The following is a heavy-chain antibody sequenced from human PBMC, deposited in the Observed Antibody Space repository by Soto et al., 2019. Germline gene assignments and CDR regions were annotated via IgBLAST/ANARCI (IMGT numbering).Heavy chain of an antibody. J-gene: IGHJ4*02. D-gene: IGHD1-1*01. CDR2: INQDGSVK. CDR3: ARLTEAVTTFVY. V-gene: IGHV3-7*03. Sequence: GSLRFSCEASGFALSPYWMSWVRQAPGRGLEWVANINQDGSVKHYVDSVRGRFTVSRDNAKNSLFLQMNSLSAEDTAVYFCARLTEAVTTFVYWGQGTPVTVSS. CDR1: GFALSPYW.